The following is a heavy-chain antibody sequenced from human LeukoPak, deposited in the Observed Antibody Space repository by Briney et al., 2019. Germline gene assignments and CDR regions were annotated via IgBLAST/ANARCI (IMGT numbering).Heavy chain of an antibody. J-gene: IGHJ4*02. V-gene: IGHV2-70*01. D-gene: IGHD4-17*01. CDR3: ARMDYGDYLFDF. CDR1: GFSLSTNGMC. Sequence: SGPALVKPTQTLTLTCTFSGFSLSTNGMCVSWIRQPSGKALEWLALIDWDDDKFYSTSLKTRLTISKDTSKNLVVLTMTNMDPVDTATYYCARMDYGDYLFDFWGQGTLVTVSS. CDR2: IDWDDDK.